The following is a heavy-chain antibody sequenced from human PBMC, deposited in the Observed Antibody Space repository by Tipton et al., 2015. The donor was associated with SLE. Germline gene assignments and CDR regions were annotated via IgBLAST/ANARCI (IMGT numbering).Heavy chain of an antibody. D-gene: IGHD3-16*01. V-gene: IGHV3-33*08. CDR3: AGRRLIIFGHGMDV. CDR2: MWYENGGNK. CDR1: GFSFSSFD. Sequence: SLRLSCEASGFSFSSFDMHWVRQAPGKGLEWMAVMWYENGGNKYYADSVKGRFTISRDNSKNTLYLQINSLRAEDTAIYYCAGRRLIIFGHGMDVWGQGTTVTASS. J-gene: IGHJ6*02.